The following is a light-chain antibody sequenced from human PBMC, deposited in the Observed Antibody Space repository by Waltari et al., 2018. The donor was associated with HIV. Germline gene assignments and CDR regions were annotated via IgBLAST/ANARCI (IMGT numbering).Light chain of an antibody. Sequence: QAVLTQPPSVSAAPGQKVTISCSGSSSNIGNNYVSWYQQFPGKAPKVLIYDTTKSAPGVPDRCSGSRSGTSATLGVAGLQTGDEADYYCGTWDTSLSAGVFGGGTKLTVL. J-gene: IGLJ3*02. CDR1: SSNIGNNY. V-gene: IGLV1-51*01. CDR3: GTWDTSLSAGV. CDR2: DTT.